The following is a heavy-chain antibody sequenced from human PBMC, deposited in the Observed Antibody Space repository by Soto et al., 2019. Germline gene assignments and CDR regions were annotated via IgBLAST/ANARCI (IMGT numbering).Heavy chain of an antibody. J-gene: IGHJ4*02. CDR1: GGSISSYH. Sequence: QVQLQESGPGLVKPSETLSLTCTVSGGSISSYHWSWIRQPPGKGLEWIGYIYYSGNTNYNPSLKNRVTMSVDTSKNQFSLKLSSVTAADTAVYYCARDFATYESSGYYYVVGFDYWGQGTLVTVSP. V-gene: IGHV4-59*01. CDR3: ARDFATYESSGYYYVVGFDY. D-gene: IGHD3-22*01. CDR2: IYYSGNT.